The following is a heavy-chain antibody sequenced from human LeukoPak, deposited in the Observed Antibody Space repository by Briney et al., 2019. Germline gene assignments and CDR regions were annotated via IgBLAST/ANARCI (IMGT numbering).Heavy chain of an antibody. Sequence: SETLSLACTVSGGSISSYYWSWIRQPPGKGLEWIGYIYYSGSTNYNPSLKSRVTISVDTSKNQFSLKLSSVTAADTAVYYCARGYGDYYYYYMDVWGKGTTVTVSS. CDR2: IYYSGST. CDR3: ARGYGDYYYYYMDV. CDR1: GGSISSYY. D-gene: IGHD4-17*01. V-gene: IGHV4-59*01. J-gene: IGHJ6*03.